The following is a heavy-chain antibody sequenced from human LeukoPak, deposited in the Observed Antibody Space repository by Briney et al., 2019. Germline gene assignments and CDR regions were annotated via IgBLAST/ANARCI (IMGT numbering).Heavy chain of an antibody. D-gene: IGHD1-1*01. CDR3: ARAGGTTGTTHYYYMDV. CDR2: INWHGGST. V-gene: IGHV3-20*04. Sequence: GGSLKLSCAASGFTFSNYAMAWVRQAPGKGLEWVSGINWHGGSTGYAGSVQGRFTISRDNAKNSLFLQMNSLRAEDTALYYCARAGGTTGTTHYYYMDVWGKGTTVTVSS. J-gene: IGHJ6*03. CDR1: GFTFSNYA.